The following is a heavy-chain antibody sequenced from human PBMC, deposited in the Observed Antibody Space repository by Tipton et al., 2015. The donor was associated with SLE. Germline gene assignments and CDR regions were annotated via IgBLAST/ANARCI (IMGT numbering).Heavy chain of an antibody. CDR3: ARHRASSGWLKKGAFDI. Sequence: TLSLTCTVSGGSISSSSYYWGWIRQPPGKGLEWIGRIYYSGSTYYNPSLKSRVTISVDTSKNQFSLKLSSVTAADTAVYYCARHRASSGWLKKGAFDIWGQGTMVTVSS. CDR2: IYYSGST. CDR1: GGSISSSSYY. J-gene: IGHJ3*02. V-gene: IGHV4-39*07. D-gene: IGHD6-19*01.